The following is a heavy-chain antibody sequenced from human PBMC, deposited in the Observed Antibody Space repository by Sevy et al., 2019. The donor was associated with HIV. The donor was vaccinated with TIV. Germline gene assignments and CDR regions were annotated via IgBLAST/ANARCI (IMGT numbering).Heavy chain of an antibody. V-gene: IGHV3-30-3*01. J-gene: IGHJ6*02. D-gene: IGHD4-17*01. Sequence: GGSLRLSCAASGFALSNYYAMHWVRQAPGKGLEWVALISYDGSDKYYADSVKGRFTISRDNFKNTLTLQMNSLTTEDTAVYYCARPRANYGDHYCVDAMDVWGQGTTVTVSS. CDR2: ISYDGSDK. CDR1: GFALSNYYA. CDR3: ARPRANYGDHYCVDAMDV.